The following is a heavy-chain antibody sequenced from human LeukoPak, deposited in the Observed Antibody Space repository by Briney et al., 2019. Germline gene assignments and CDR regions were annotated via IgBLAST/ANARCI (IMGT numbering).Heavy chain of an antibody. J-gene: IGHJ4*02. V-gene: IGHV3-53*01. CDR2: IYSGGST. D-gene: IGHD3-22*01. Sequence: GGSLRLSCAASGFTVSSNYMSWVRQAPGKGLEWVSVIYSGGSTYYADSVKGRFTISRDNSKNTLYLQMNSLRAEDTAVYYCARDQGYDSSFDYWGQGTLVTVSS. CDR3: ARDQGYDSSFDY. CDR1: GFTVSSNY.